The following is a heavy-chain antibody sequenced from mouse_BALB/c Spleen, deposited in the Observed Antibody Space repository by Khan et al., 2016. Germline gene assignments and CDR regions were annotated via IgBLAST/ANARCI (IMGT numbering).Heavy chain of an antibody. CDR3: ASLTLTPRYFDV. V-gene: IGHV14-3*02. CDR2: IDPANGNT. J-gene: IGHJ1*01. CDR1: AFNIKDTN. Sequence: VQLQQSGAEIVKPGASVKLSCTASAFNIKDTNMHWVKQRPEQGLEWIGRIDPANGNTKFDPKFQGKATITADTSSNTALRQPSSLTSEDTAVYYCASLTLTPRYFDVWGAGTTVTVSS.